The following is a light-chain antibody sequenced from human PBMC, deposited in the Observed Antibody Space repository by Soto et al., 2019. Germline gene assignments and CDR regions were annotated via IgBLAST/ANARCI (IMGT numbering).Light chain of an antibody. Sequence: DIRLTQSPSTVPASVGDRVTIPCRAAESITKYLAWYQQKPGKAPTLLIHKATTLQNGVPPRFSGSGFGTEFTLTIYGLQPDDFATYFCQQYSSYVTFGGGTKVEIK. CDR2: KAT. CDR3: QQYSSYVT. V-gene: IGKV1-5*03. CDR1: ESITKY. J-gene: IGKJ4*01.